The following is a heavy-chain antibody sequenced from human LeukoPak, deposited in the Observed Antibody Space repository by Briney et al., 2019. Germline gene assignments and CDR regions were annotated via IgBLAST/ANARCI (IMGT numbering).Heavy chain of an antibody. CDR3: ARDRGGDNPYYYYYYGMDV. V-gene: IGHV1-18*01. CDR2: ISGYNGNT. D-gene: IGHD4-17*01. J-gene: IGHJ6*02. CDR1: GYTFTSYG. Sequence: ASVKVSCKASGYTFTSYGVSWVRQAPGQGLEWMGWISGYNGNTNYAQSLQDRVTMTTDTSTSTAYMELRSLRSDDTAVYYCARDRGGDNPYYYYYYGMDVWGQGTTVTVSS.